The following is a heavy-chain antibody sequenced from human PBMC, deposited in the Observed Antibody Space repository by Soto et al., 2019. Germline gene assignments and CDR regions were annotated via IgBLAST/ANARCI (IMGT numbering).Heavy chain of an antibody. CDR1: GDSISSNNW. V-gene: IGHV4-4*02. Sequence: QVQLQESGPGLVKPSGTLSLTCTVSGDSISSNNWWSWVRQSPGKGLEGIGESYHSGTTHYNPSLKSRGARSMHLPKNQFSLKLSSVTAADTAVYYCASRYTYSWDSYFTYWGQGTLVTVSS. D-gene: IGHD6-13*01. CDR2: SYHSGTT. CDR3: ASRYTYSWDSYFTY. J-gene: IGHJ4*02.